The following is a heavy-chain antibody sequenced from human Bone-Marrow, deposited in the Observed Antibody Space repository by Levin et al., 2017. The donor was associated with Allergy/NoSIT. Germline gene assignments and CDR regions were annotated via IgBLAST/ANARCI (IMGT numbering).Heavy chain of an antibody. CDR2: IFSDGST. Sequence: SCAASGFTVSRNYMSWVRQAPGKGLEWVAVIFSDGSTYYADSVKGRVTISRDTSKNTLYLQMNSLRAEDTAVYYCARDPYSNYFDYWGQGTLVTVSS. CDR3: ARDPYSNYFDY. CDR1: GFTVSRNY. J-gene: IGHJ4*02. D-gene: IGHD4-11*01. V-gene: IGHV3-66*01.